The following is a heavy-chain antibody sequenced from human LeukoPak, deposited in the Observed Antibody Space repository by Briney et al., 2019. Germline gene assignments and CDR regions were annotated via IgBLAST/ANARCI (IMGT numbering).Heavy chain of an antibody. J-gene: IGHJ4*02. CDR3: AREGYYGSGNYYFDY. CDR2: IKGDGSDK. Sequence: GSLRLSCAASGFTFSSSWMTWVRQAPGKGLEWLANIKGDGSDKNYVDSVKGRFTISRDNAKNSLSLQMNSLRAEDTAVYYCAREGYYGSGNYYFDYWGQGTLVTVSS. CDR1: GFTFSSSW. D-gene: IGHD3-10*01. V-gene: IGHV3-7*01.